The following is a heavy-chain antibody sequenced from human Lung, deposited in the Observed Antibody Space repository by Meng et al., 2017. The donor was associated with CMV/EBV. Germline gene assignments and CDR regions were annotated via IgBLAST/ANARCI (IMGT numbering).Heavy chain of an antibody. V-gene: IGHV3-19*01. CDR1: GFTFSNSD. CDR2: VSWNGSRT. CDR3: ARGGGWAVATRGKAFDI. D-gene: IGHD5-12*01. Sequence: GGSLRLSCAASGFTFSNSDMNWVRQAPGKGLEWVSGVSWNGSRTHYADSVKGRFIISRDTSRNFLYQQMNSLRPEDMAVYYCARGGGWAVATRGKAFDIWGQGXLVTVSS. J-gene: IGHJ3*02.